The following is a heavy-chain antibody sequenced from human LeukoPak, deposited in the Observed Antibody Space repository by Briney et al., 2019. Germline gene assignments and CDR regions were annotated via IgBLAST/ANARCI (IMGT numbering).Heavy chain of an antibody. CDR3: ARDHGYYDSRGYSPGAFDI. Sequence: SETLSLTCTVSGGSISSGGYYWSWIRQHPGKGLEWIGYIYYSGSTYYNPSLKSRVTISVDTSKNQFSLKLSSVTAADTAVYYCARDHGYYDSRGYSPGAFDIWGQGTMVTVSS. J-gene: IGHJ3*02. V-gene: IGHV4-31*03. CDR1: GGSISSGGYY. CDR2: IYYSGST. D-gene: IGHD3-22*01.